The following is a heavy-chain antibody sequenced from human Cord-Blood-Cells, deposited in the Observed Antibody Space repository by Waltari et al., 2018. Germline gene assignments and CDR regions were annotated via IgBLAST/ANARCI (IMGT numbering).Heavy chain of an antibody. D-gene: IGHD3-22*01. V-gene: IGHV1-69*01. Sequence: QVQLVQSGAEVKKPGSSVKVSCKASGGTFSSYAISWVRQAPGQGLEWMGGIIPIFGTANYAQKFQGRVTITADEYTSTAYMELSSLRSEDTAVYYCARGCYYYDSIGYAFDIWGQGTMVTVSS. CDR1: GGTFSSYA. CDR2: IIPIFGTA. J-gene: IGHJ3*02. CDR3: ARGCYYYDSIGYAFDI.